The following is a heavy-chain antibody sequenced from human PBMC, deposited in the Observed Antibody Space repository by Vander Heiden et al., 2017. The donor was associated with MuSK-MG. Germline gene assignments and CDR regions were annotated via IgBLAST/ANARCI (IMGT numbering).Heavy chain of an antibody. J-gene: IGHJ4*02. CDR2: ISSSSSYI. Sequence: EVQLVESGGGLVKPGGSLRLSRAASGFTFSRYSMNWVRQAPGKGLEWVSSISSSSSYIYYADSVKGRFTISRDNAKNSLYLQMNSLRAEDTAVYYCARDPYYGSGSYYIDFDYWGQGTLVTVSS. D-gene: IGHD3-10*01. V-gene: IGHV3-21*01. CDR3: ARDPYYGSGSYYIDFDY. CDR1: GFTFSRYS.